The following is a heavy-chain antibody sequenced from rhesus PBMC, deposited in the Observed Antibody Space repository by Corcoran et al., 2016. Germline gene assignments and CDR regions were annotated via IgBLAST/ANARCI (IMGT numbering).Heavy chain of an antibody. V-gene: IGHV4-80*01. J-gene: IGHJ5-1*01. CDR2: IKGNMGST. CDR1: GASISSYC. CDR3: ANSPHNFWSGYYRFDV. Sequence: QVQLQESGPGLVKPSETLSLTCAVSGASISSYCWNWIRQPPGKGLEWIGEIKGNMGSTNYTHSLKSRVTSSKDASKNQLSLKLSSVTAADTAVYYCANSPHNFWSGYYRFDVWGPGVLVTVSS. D-gene: IGHD3-3*01.